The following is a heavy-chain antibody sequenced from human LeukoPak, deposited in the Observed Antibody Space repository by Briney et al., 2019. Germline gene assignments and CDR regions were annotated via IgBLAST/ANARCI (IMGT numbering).Heavy chain of an antibody. CDR3: AKDSQWSTNDYYYGMDV. V-gene: IGHV3-30*18. D-gene: IGHD2-8*01. CDR2: ISYDGSNK. Sequence: PGGALRLSCVAPGVTFRGDGVHWVREGPGKGLGWGGAISYDGSNKYYADSVKGRFTISRDNSKNTLYLQMNSLRAEDTAVYYCAKDSQWSTNDYYYGMDVWGQGTTVTVSS. CDR1: GVTFRGDG. J-gene: IGHJ6*02.